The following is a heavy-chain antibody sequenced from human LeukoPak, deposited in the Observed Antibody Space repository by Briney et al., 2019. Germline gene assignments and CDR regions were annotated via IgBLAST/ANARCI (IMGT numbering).Heavy chain of an antibody. V-gene: IGHV4-39*01. CDR2: IYYSGST. Sequence: SETLSLTCTVSGGSISSSSYYWGWIRQPPRKGLEWIGSIYYSGSTYYNPSLKSRVTISVDTSKNQFSLKLSSVTAADTAGYYCARRVSVTWCDPWGQGTLVTVSS. J-gene: IGHJ5*02. D-gene: IGHD3-9*01. CDR1: GGSISSSSYY. CDR3: ARRVSVTWCDP.